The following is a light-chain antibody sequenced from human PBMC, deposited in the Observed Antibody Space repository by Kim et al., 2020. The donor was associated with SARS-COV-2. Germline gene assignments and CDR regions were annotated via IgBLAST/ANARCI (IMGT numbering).Light chain of an antibody. CDR1: QGISSA. CDR3: QQFNTYPIT. J-gene: IGKJ5*01. Sequence: ASVGDRVTITCRASQGISSALAWYQQKPGKTPKVVIYDASTLQSGVPSRFSGSGSGTDFTLTISSLQPEDFATYYCQQFNTYPITFGQGTRLEIK. CDR2: DAS. V-gene: IGKV1-13*02.